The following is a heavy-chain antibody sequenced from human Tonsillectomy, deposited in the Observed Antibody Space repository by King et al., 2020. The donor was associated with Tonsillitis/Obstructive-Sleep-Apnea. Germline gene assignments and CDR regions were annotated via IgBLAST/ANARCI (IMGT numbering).Heavy chain of an antibody. CDR2: VKSKTDGGTT. Sequence: LVESGGGLVKPGGSLRLSCAASGVTFSNAWMSWVRQAPGKGREWVGRVKSKTDGGTTDYAAPVKGRITISRDDSKNTLYLQMNSLKTEDTAVYYCTTTPLNCSGGSCYVTHYWGQGTMVTVSS. D-gene: IGHD2-15*01. CDR3: TTTPLNCSGGSCYVTHY. J-gene: IGHJ3*01. CDR1: GVTFSNAW. V-gene: IGHV3-15*01.